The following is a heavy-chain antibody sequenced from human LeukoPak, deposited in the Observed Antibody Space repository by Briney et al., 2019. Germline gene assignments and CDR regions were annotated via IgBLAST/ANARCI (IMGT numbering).Heavy chain of an antibody. CDR1: GYSISSGYY. CDR2: MFHSGST. J-gene: IGHJ4*02. V-gene: IGHV4-38-2*02. CDR3: ARISSGYYYEIDY. Sequence: SETLSLTCTVSGYSISSGYYWGWIRQPPGKGLEWIGSMFHSGSTYYNPSLKSRVTMSVDTSKNQFSLKLSSVTAADTAVYYCARISSGYYYEIDYWGQGTLVTVSS. D-gene: IGHD3-22*01.